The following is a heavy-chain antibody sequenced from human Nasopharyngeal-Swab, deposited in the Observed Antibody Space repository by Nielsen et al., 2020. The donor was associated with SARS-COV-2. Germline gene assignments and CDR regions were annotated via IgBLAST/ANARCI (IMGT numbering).Heavy chain of an antibody. D-gene: IGHD2-21*01. CDR3: AKSMAYFQLSGTFNLDF. Sequence: GGSLRLSCVASGFTFNYFGIHWVRQAPGKGLEWVAFISYEGSIRNYIDSVKGRFTVSRNSSKNTVYLQMNSLRPDDTAVYFCAKSMAYFQLSGTFNLDFWGQGTLLTVSS. CDR1: GFTFNYFG. V-gene: IGHV3-30*18. CDR2: ISYEGSIR. J-gene: IGHJ4*02.